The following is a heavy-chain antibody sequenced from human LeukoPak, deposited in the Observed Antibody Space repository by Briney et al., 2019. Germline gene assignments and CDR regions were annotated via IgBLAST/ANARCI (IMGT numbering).Heavy chain of an antibody. J-gene: IGHJ4*02. CDR3: ARDSVRVAGYYYFYY. CDR2: IYTSGST. D-gene: IGHD6-19*01. V-gene: IGHV4-4*07. CDR1: GGSISSYY. Sequence: KPSETLSLTCTVSGGSISSYYWSWIRQPAGKGLEWIGRIYTSGSTNYNPSLKSRVTMSVDTSKNQFSLKLSSVTAADTAVYYWARDSVRVAGYYYFYYWGQGTLVTVSS.